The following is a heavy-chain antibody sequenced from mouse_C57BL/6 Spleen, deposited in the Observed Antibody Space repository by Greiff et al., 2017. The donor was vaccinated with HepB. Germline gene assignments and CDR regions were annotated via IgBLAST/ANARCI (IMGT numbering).Heavy chain of an antibody. V-gene: IGHV1-50*01. CDR2: IDPSDSYT. J-gene: IGHJ1*01. CDR3: ARGVDRSYWCFDV. Sequence: VQLQQPGAELVKPGASVKLSCKASGYTFTSYWMQWVKQRPGQGLEWIGEIDPSDSYTNYNQKFKGKATLTVDTSSSTAYMQRSSLTSEDSAVYYCARGVDRSYWCFDVWGAGTTVSVSS. D-gene: IGHD1-1*01. CDR1: GYTFTSYW.